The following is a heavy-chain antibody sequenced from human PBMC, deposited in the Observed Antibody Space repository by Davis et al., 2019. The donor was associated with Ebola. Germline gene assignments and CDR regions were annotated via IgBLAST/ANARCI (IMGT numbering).Heavy chain of an antibody. CDR1: GYTFHSHG. CDR3: ARITSGLRFLEWYYGMDV. J-gene: IGHJ6*02. Sequence: AASVKVSCKASGYTFHSHGISWVRQASGQGLEWMAWISAYNGHTNYAQKLQGRVTMTTDTSTSTAYMELRSLRSDDTAVYYCARITSGLRFLEWYYGMDVWGQGTTVTVSS. CDR2: ISAYNGHT. V-gene: IGHV1-18*01. D-gene: IGHD3-3*01.